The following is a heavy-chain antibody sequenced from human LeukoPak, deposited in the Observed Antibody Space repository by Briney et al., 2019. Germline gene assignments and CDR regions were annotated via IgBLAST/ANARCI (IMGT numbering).Heavy chain of an antibody. CDR2: FDPEDGET. Sequence: ASVKVSCKFPGYTLTELSMHWVRQAPGKGLEWMGGFDPEDGETIYAQKFQGRVTMTEDTSTDTAYMELSSLRSEDTAVYYCAITRPYYYDSSGYYCDYWGQGTLVTVSS. CDR3: AITRPYYYDSSGYYCDY. J-gene: IGHJ4*02. V-gene: IGHV1-24*01. CDR1: GYTLTELS. D-gene: IGHD3-22*01.